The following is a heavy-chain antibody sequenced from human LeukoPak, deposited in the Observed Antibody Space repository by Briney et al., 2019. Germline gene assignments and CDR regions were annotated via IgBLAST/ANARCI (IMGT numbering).Heavy chain of an antibody. D-gene: IGHD3-3*01. CDR2: IYYSGST. CDR1: GGSISSGDYY. V-gene: IGHV4-30-4*01. Sequence: SQTLSLTCTVSGGSISSGDYYWSWIRQPPGKGLEWIGYIYYSGSTYHNPSLKSRVTISVDTSKNQFSLKLSSVTAADTAVYYCARDQGRLEWLSSAPLWGQGTLVTVSS. J-gene: IGHJ4*02. CDR3: ARDQGRLEWLSSAPL.